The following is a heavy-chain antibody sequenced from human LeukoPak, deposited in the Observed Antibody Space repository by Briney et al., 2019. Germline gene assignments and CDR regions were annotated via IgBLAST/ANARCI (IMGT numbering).Heavy chain of an antibody. CDR1: GGSFSGYY. Sequence: SETLSLTCAVYGGSFSGYYWIWIRQPPGKGLEWIGEINHSGSTNYNPSLKSRVTISVDTSKNQFSLKLSSVTAADTAVYYCARGSGLWFGELFFDYWGQGTLVTVSS. J-gene: IGHJ4*02. CDR2: INHSGST. V-gene: IGHV4-34*01. D-gene: IGHD3-10*01. CDR3: ARGSGLWFGELFFDY.